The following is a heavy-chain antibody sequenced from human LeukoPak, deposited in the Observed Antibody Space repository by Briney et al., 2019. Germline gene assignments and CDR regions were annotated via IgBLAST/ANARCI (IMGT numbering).Heavy chain of an antibody. CDR1: GYTFTSYA. J-gene: IGHJ4*02. D-gene: IGHD2-15*01. Sequence: ASVKVSCKASGYTFTSYAMHWVRQAPGQRLEWMGWINAGNGNTKYSQKFQGRVTITRDTSASTAYMELSSLRSEDTAVYYCAREDGVVVAATAPDYWGQGTLVTVSS. CDR3: AREDGVVVAATAPDY. V-gene: IGHV1-3*01. CDR2: INAGNGNT.